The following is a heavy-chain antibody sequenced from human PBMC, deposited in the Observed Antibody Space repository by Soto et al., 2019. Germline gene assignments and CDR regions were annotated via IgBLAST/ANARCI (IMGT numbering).Heavy chain of an antibody. CDR1: GFTFSSYA. V-gene: IGHV3-23*01. Sequence: GGSLRLSCAASGFTFSSYAMTWVRQAPGKGLEWVSAISGSGGSTYYADSVKGRFTVSRDHSKNTLYLQMNSLRAEDTAVYYCAKDLADYFDSSGYFVLDAFDIWGQGTLVTVSS. D-gene: IGHD3-22*01. CDR2: ISGSGGST. CDR3: AKDLADYFDSSGYFVLDAFDI. J-gene: IGHJ3*02.